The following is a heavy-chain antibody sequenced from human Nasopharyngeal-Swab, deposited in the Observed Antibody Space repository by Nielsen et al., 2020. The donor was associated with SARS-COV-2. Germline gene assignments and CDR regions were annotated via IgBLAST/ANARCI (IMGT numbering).Heavy chain of an antibody. CDR3: ARDRCRAGTWYYFDY. D-gene: IGHD1-1*01. CDR1: GCSISSHY. CDR2: IYYSGST. V-gene: IGHV4-59*11. J-gene: IGHJ4*02. Sequence: MPLSCTVSGCSISSHYWSWIRQPPGKGLEWIGYIYYSGSTNYNPSLKSRVTISVDTSKNQFSLKLSFVTAADPVLYYCARDRCRAGTWYYFDYWGQGTLVTVSS.